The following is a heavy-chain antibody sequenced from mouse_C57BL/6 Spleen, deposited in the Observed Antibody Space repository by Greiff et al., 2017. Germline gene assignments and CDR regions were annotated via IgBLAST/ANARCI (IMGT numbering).Heavy chain of an antibody. CDR3: ARRGWDGYFDV. CDR2: ISRGSSTI. V-gene: IGHV5-17*01. CDR1: GFTFSDYG. J-gene: IGHJ1*03. Sequence: EVQLVESGGGLVKPGGSLKLSCAASGFTFSDYGMHWVRQAPEKGLEWVAYISRGSSTIYYADKVKGRFTISRDTSNNTLFLQMTSLSSEDTAIYYCARRGWDGYFDVWGTGTTVTVSS. D-gene: IGHD4-1*01.